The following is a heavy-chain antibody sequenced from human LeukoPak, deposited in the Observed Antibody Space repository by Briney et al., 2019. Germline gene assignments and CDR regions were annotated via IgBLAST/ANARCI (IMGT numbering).Heavy chain of an antibody. D-gene: IGHD6-13*01. V-gene: IGHV4-4*07. CDR3: ARDDYRGSSWAMDV. Sequence: SETLSLTCTVSGGSISSYYWSWIRQPAGKGLEWIGRIYTSGSTNYNPSLKSRVTMSVDTSKNQFSLKLSSVTAADTAVYYCARDDYRGSSWAMDVWGKGTTVTVSS. CDR1: GGSISSYY. CDR2: IYTSGST. J-gene: IGHJ6*03.